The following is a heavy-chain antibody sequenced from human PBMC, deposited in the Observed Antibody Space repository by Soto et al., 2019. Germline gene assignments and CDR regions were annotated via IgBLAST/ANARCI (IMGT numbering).Heavy chain of an antibody. J-gene: IGHJ4*02. CDR2: ISGSGAGT. CDR1: GFTFSNYA. CDR3: VKGSSSSRPYYFDY. Sequence: GGSLRLPCAASGFTFSNYAMSWVRQAPGKGLEWVSAISGSGAGTYYADSVKGRFTISRDNSKNTLFLDMNSLRAEDTAIYYCVKGSSSSRPYYFDYWGQGTLVTVSS. V-gene: IGHV3-23*01.